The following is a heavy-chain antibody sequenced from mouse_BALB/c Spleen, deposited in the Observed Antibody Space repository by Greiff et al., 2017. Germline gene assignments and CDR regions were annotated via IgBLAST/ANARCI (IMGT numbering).Heavy chain of an antibody. J-gene: IGHJ4*01. CDR1: GYSFTGYF. CDR2: INPYNGDT. V-gene: IGHV1-20*02. Sequence: VQLQQSGPELVKPGASVKISCKASGYSFTGYFMNWVMQSHGKSLEWIGRINPYNGDTFYNQKFKGKATLTVDKSSSTAHMELRSLASEDSAVYYCATLLRTYYAMDYWGQGTSVTVSS. CDR3: ATLLRTYYAMDY. D-gene: IGHD1-1*01.